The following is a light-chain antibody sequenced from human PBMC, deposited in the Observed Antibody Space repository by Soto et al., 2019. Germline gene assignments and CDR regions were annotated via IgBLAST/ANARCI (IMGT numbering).Light chain of an antibody. J-gene: IGKJ2*01. V-gene: IGKV3-15*01. CDR3: QSYNDWPLA. CDR1: ESLFGF. Sequence: EIVMTQSPATLSVSPGERVTLSCRASESLFGFLAWYQHKPGQAPRLLIYGVSTKATGVPARFSGSGSATDFTLTITSMQSVDSAVYYCQSYNDWPLAFGQGTKLEI. CDR2: GVS.